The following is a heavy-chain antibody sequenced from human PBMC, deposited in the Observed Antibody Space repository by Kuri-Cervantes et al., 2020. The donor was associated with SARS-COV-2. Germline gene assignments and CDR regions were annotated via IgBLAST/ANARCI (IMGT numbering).Heavy chain of an antibody. D-gene: IGHD3-3*01. CDR2: IGPSGTTK. CDR3: AKGHYDFWSGYDDAFDI. V-gene: IGHV3-11*01. CDR1: GFIFSDYY. Sequence: GGSLRLSCTASGFIFSDYYMTWIRQAPGKGLEWVSNIGPSGTTKYYADSVKGRFTISRDNAKNSLYLQMNSLRAEDTAVYYCAKGHYDFWSGYDDAFDIWGQGTMVTVSS. J-gene: IGHJ3*02.